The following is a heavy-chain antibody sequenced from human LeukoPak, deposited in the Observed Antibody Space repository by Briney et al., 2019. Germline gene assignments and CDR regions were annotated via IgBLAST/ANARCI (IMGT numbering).Heavy chain of an antibody. CDR2: IYYSGST. CDR1: GGSISSSSYY. D-gene: IGHD6-13*01. CDR3: ARHGGVAAAVSYFDY. V-gene: IGHV4-39*07. J-gene: IGHJ4*02. Sequence: SETLSLTCTVSGGSISSSSYYWGWIRQPPGKGLEWIGSIYYSGSTYYNPSLKSRVTISVDTSKNQFSLKLSSVTAADTAVYYCARHGGVAAAVSYFDYWGQGTLVTVSS.